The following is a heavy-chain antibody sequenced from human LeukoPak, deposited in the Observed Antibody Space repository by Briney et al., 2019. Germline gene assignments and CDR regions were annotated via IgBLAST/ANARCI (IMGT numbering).Heavy chain of an antibody. CDR1: GFTFSSYA. V-gene: IGHV3-23*01. J-gene: IGHJ4*02. D-gene: IGHD6-19*01. CDR3: GGYFSGFYDY. CDR2: INDGGGNT. Sequence: GGSLRLSCAASGFTFSSYAMSWVRLAPGKGLEWVSTINDGGGNTYYADSVRGRFTISRDNSEGTLFLQMNSLRAEDTAMYYCGGYFSGFYDYWGQGTLVTVSS.